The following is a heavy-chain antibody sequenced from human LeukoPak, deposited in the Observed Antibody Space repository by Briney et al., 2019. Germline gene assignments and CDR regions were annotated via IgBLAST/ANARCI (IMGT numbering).Heavy chain of an antibody. CDR2: ISGSGGST. V-gene: IGHV3-23*01. CDR3: AKARVGATTSGY. D-gene: IGHD1-26*01. J-gene: IGHJ4*02. Sequence: GGSLRLSCAASGFTFSSYAMSWVRQAPGKGLEWVSAISGSGGSTYYADSVKGRVTISRDNSKNTLYLQMNSLRAEDTAVYYCAKARVGATTSGYWGQGTLVTVSS. CDR1: GFTFSSYA.